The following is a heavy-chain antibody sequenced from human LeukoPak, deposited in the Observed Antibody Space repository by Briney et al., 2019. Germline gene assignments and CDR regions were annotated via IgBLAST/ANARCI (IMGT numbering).Heavy chain of an antibody. CDR2: MNPNSGNT. Sequence: ASVKVSCKASGYTFTSYDINWVRQATGQGLEWMGWMNPNSGNTGYAQEFQGRVTMTRNTSISTAYMELSSLRSEDTAVYYCARGRLGRCSWVLYYYYMDVWGKGTTVTISS. D-gene: IGHD6-13*01. J-gene: IGHJ6*03. CDR3: ARGRLGRCSWVLYYYYMDV. CDR1: GYTFTSYD. V-gene: IGHV1-8*01.